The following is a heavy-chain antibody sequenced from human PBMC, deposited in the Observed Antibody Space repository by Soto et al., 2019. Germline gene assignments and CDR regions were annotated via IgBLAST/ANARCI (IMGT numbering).Heavy chain of an antibody. CDR3: ARGRFSGYYYYYYMDV. V-gene: IGHV4-59*01. J-gene: IGHJ6*03. D-gene: IGHD3-3*01. CDR2: IYYSGST. Sequence: SETLSLTCTVSGGSISSYYWSGIRQPPGKGLEWIGYIYYSGSTNYNPSLKSRVTISVDTSKNQFSLKLSSVTAADTAVYYCARGRFSGYYYYYYMDVWGKGTTVTVSS. CDR1: GGSISSYY.